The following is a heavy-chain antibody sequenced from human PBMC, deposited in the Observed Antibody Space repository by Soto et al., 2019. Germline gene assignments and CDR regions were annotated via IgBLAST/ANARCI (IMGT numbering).Heavy chain of an antibody. CDR3: ARGYGTDY. Sequence: QVQLVQSGAEVKKPGASVRVCCKASGYTFTTFAMHWVRQTPGQRPEWMGWINAGNSDTRYSPKFQGRVTITRDTSASTAYMDLHRLTSEDTAVYYCARGYGTDYWGQGTLVTVSS. CDR2: INAGNSDT. V-gene: IGHV1-3*01. D-gene: IGHD5-18*01. CDR1: GYTFTTFA. J-gene: IGHJ4*02.